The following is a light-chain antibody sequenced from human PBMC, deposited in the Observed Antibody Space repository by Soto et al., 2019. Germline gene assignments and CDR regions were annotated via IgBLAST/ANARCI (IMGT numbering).Light chain of an antibody. CDR1: QSLVYSNGNTY. J-gene: IGKJ2*01. V-gene: IGKV2-30*01. CDR2: TVS. Sequence: DVVLTQSPLSLPATLGQPASISCRSSQSLVYSNGNTYLSWFQRRPGHSPRRLIYTVSDRDSGVPDRFSGCGSGTDFTLRISRVEAEDVGVYFCMQGTHWPFTFGQGTKLEIK. CDR3: MQGTHWPFT.